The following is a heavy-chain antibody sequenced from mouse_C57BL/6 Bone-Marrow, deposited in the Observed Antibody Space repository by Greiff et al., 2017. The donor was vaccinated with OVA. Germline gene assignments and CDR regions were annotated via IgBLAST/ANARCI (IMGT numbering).Heavy chain of an antibody. J-gene: IGHJ1*03. V-gene: IGHV2-5*01. Sequence: QVQLQQSGPGLVQPSQSLSITCTVSGFSLTSYGVHWVRQSPGKGLEWLGVIWRGGSTDYNAAFMSRLSITKDNSKSQVFFKMNSLQADDTAIYYCAKNRSGGSSYDPYWYFDVWGTGTTVTVSS. D-gene: IGHD1-1*01. CDR2: IWRGGST. CDR1: GFSLTSYG. CDR3: AKNRSGGSSYDPYWYFDV.